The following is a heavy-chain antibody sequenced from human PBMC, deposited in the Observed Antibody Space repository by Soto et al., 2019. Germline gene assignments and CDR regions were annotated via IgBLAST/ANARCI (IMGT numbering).Heavy chain of an antibody. Sequence: SVKVSCKASGFTFTSSAVQWVRQARGQRLEWIGWIVVGSGNTNYAQKFQERVTITRDMSTSTANMELSSLRSEDTAVYYCAEGTTTHLGYYYGMDVWGPGTKVTVSS. CDR1: GFTFTSSA. D-gene: IGHD1-26*01. CDR3: AEGTTTHLGYYYGMDV. V-gene: IGHV1-58*01. CDR2: IVVGSGNT. J-gene: IGHJ6*02.